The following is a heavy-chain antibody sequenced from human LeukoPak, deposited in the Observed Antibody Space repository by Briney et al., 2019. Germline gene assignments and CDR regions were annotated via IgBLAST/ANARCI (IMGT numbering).Heavy chain of an antibody. CDR1: GFTFSSFG. Sequence: PGGSLRLSCAASGFTFSSFGMHWVRQAPGKGLEWVAFIRFDGSNIYYADSVKGRFTISRDNSKNTLYLQMNSLGAEDTAVYYCARDGSGRVPEMSAPDYWGQGTLVTVSS. CDR3: ARDGSGRVPEMSAPDY. CDR2: IRFDGSNI. V-gene: IGHV3-30*02. J-gene: IGHJ4*02. D-gene: IGHD3-10*01.